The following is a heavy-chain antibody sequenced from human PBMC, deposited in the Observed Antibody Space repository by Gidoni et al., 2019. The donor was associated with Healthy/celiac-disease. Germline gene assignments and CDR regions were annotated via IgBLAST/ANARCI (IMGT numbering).Heavy chain of an antibody. CDR1: GGSFSGYY. V-gene: IGHV4-34*01. D-gene: IGHD6-13*01. Sequence: QVQLQQWGAGLLKPSETLSLTCAVYGGSFSGYYWSWIRQPPGKGLEWIGEINHSGSTNYNPSLKSRVTISVDTSKNQFSLKLSSVTAADTAVYYCARGRSAGRYSSSWYVAGWGQGTLVTVSS. CDR3: ARGRSAGRYSSSWYVAG. J-gene: IGHJ4*02. CDR2: INHSGST.